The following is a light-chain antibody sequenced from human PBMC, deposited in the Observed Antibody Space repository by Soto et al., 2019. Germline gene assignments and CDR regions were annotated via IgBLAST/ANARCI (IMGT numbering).Light chain of an antibody. CDR2: AAS. V-gene: IGKV1-39*01. Sequence: DIQMTQSPSSLSASVGDGVTITCRASQSISSYVSWYQQKPGKAPKLLIYAASRLQSGVPSRFSGSRSGTDFTLTISSLQPEDFATYYCQQSYSRVTVGQGTKVDIK. J-gene: IGKJ1*01. CDR3: QQSYSRVT. CDR1: QSISSY.